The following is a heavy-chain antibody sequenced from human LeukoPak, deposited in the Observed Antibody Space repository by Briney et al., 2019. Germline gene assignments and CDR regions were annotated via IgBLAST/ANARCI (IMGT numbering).Heavy chain of an antibody. D-gene: IGHD4-23*01. CDR3: ARGDRRGNSAY. CDR2: IYYSGST. J-gene: IGHJ4*02. Sequence: SETLSLTCTVSGGSISSSSYYWGWIRQPPGKGLEWIGSIYYSGSTYYNPSLKSRVTISVDTSKNQFSLKLSSVTAADTAVYYCARGDRRGNSAYWGQGTLVTVSS. V-gene: IGHV4-39*07. CDR1: GGSISSSSYY.